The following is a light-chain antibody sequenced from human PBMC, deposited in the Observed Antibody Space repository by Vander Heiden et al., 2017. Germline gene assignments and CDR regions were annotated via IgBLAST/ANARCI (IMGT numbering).Light chain of an antibody. CDR2: AAS. V-gene: IGKV1-8*01. Sequence: AIRMTQSPSSLSASTGDRVTITCRASQGISSYLAWNQQKPGKAPKLLIYAASTLQSGVPSRFSGSGSGTDFTLTISCLQSEDFATYYCQQYDSYPLTFGHGTKVDIK. CDR1: QGISSY. J-gene: IGKJ3*01. CDR3: QQYDSYPLT.